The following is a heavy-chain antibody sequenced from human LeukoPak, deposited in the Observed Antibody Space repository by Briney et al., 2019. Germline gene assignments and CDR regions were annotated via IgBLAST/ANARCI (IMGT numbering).Heavy chain of an antibody. J-gene: IGHJ4*02. CDR2: IWYDGSNK. CDR1: GFTFSSYG. Sequence: GGSLRLSCAASGFTFSSYGMHWVRQAPGKGLEWVAVIWYDGSNKYYADSVKGRFTISRDNSKNTLYLQMNSLRAEDTAVYYCARDGGNDYGNYFDHWGQGTLVTVSS. V-gene: IGHV3-33*01. D-gene: IGHD4-17*01. CDR3: ARDGGNDYGNYFDH.